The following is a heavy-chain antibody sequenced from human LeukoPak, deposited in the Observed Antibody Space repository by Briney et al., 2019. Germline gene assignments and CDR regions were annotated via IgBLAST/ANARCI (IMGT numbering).Heavy chain of an antibody. V-gene: IGHV1-8*01. CDR1: GYTFTSYD. CDR2: MNPNSGNT. J-gene: IGHJ4*02. Sequence: ASVKVSCKASGYTFTSYDINWVRQATGQGLECMGWMNPNSGNTGYAQKFQGRVTMTRNTSISTAYMELSSLRSEDTAVYYCARESGGRYSYGLYYFDYWGQGTLVTVSS. CDR3: ARESGGRYSYGLYYFDY. D-gene: IGHD5-18*01.